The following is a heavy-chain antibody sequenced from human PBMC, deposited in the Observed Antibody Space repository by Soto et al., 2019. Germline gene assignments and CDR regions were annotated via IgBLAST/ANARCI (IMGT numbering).Heavy chain of an antibody. Sequence: QLQLQESGSGLVKPSQTLSLTCAVSGGSIGSGGYSWSWIRQPPGKGLEWIGYIYHSGSTYYNPSLNSRVTISVDRSKNQFSLKLSSVTAADTAVYYCARVPGYCSSTSCYTPWFDPWGQGTLVTVSS. CDR2: IYHSGST. V-gene: IGHV4-30-2*01. D-gene: IGHD2-2*02. J-gene: IGHJ5*02. CDR1: GGSIGSGGYS. CDR3: ARVPGYCSSTSCYTPWFDP.